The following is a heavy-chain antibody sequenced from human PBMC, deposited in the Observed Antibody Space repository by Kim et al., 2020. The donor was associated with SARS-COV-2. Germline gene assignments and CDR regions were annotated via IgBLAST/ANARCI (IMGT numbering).Heavy chain of an antibody. CDR3: ARAYYDPWNYYYYGMDV. V-gene: IGHV3-53*01. CDR2: IYSGGST. Sequence: GGSLRLSCAASGFTVSSNYMSWVRQAPGKGLEWVSVIYSGGSTYYADSVKGRFTISRDNSKNTLYLQMNSLRAEDTAVYYCARAYYDPWNYYYYGMDVWGQGTTVTVSS. D-gene: IGHD3-3*01. CDR1: GFTVSSNY. J-gene: IGHJ6*02.